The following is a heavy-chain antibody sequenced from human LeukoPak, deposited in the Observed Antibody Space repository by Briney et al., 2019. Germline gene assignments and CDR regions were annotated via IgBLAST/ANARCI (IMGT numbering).Heavy chain of an antibody. Sequence: SETLSLTCAVYGGSFSGYYWSWIRQPPGKGLEWIREINHSGSTNYNPSLKSRVTISVDTSKNQFSLKLSSVTAADTAVYYCARDIVLMVYAMSYYYGMDVWGQGTTVTVSS. CDR3: ARDIVLMVYAMSYYYGMDV. J-gene: IGHJ6*02. V-gene: IGHV4-34*01. CDR1: GGSFSGYY. CDR2: INHSGST. D-gene: IGHD2-8*01.